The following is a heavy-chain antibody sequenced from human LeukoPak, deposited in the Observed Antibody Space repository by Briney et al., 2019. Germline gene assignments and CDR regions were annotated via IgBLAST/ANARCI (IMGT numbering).Heavy chain of an antibody. CDR2: INPNSGGT. CDR3: ARASITMVRGVTSYYYYYMDV. D-gene: IGHD3-10*01. V-gene: IGHV1-2*02. J-gene: IGHJ6*03. CDR1: GYTFTGYY. Sequence: ASVKVSCKASGYTFTGYYMHWVRQAPGQGLEWMGWINPNSGGTSYAQKFQGRVTMTRDTSISTAYMELSRLRSDDTAVYYCARASITMVRGVTSYYYYYMDVWGKGTTVTISS.